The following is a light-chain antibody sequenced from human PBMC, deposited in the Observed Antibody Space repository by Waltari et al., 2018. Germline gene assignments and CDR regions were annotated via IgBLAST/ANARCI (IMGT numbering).Light chain of an antibody. Sequence: QSVLTQPPSASGTPGQGVTISCSGSSSNIGDNYVYWYQQFPGTSPKLLIHRNNQRPAGVPVRFSGSKSGTSAFLVISGLRSEDEADYHCAAWDDSLSGWVFGGGTKLTVL. CDR3: AAWDDSLSGWV. J-gene: IGLJ3*02. V-gene: IGLV1-47*01. CDR1: SSNIGDNY. CDR2: RNN.